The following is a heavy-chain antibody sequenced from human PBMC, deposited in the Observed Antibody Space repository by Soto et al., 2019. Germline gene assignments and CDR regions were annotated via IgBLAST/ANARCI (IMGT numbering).Heavy chain of an antibody. CDR2: ISGSGDRT. V-gene: IGHV3-23*01. CDR1: GFTFSNYP. CDR3: VKRSGIGGDWGHVHY. Sequence: EVQLLESGGGLVQPGGSLRLSCAASGFTFSNYPMTWVRQAPGKGLEWVSAISGSGDRTYYADSVKGRFTISRDNSKNTLFMPLNSLRDEDTALSSCVKRSGIGGDWGHVHYWGQATLVTVSS. D-gene: IGHD1-26*01. J-gene: IGHJ4*02.